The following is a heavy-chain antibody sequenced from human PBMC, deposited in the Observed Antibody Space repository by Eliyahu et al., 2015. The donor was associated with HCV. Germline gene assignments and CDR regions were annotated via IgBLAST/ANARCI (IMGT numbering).Heavy chain of an antibody. V-gene: IGHV4-59*08. CDR1: GGSISGYY. Sequence: QVQLQESGPGLVKPSETLSLTCAVSGGSISGYYWSWXRQPPGKGLEWIXYIRDNXXTXXNPSLESRLTISMDTSKSQLSLRLSSVTAADTAVYYCGRHSDLCYRDRCHPLDYWGQGTLVTVSS. CDR2: IRDNXXT. J-gene: IGHJ4*02. D-gene: IGHD3-16*02. CDR3: GRHSDLCYRDRCHPLDY.